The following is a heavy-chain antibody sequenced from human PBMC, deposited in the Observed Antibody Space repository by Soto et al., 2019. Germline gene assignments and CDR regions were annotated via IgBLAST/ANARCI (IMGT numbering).Heavy chain of an antibody. CDR1: GFTFSNAW. V-gene: IGHV3-15*01. Sequence: EVQLVESGGGLVKPGGSLRLSCAASGFTFSNAWMSWVRQAPGKGLEWVGRIKSKTDGGTTDYAAPVKGRFTISRDDSKNTLYLQMNSLKTEDTAVYYCTTAEYGYGSRKYCTNGVCYWEPFDYWGQGTLVTVSS. J-gene: IGHJ4*02. D-gene: IGHD2-8*01. CDR3: TTAEYGYGSRKYCTNGVCYWEPFDY. CDR2: IKSKTDGGTT.